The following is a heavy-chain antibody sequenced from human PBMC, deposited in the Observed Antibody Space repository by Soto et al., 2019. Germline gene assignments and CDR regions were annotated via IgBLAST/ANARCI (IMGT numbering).Heavy chain of an antibody. CDR1: GFTFSSYS. CDR3: AREWLDATDI. V-gene: IGHV3-48*01. J-gene: IGHJ3*02. D-gene: IGHD5-12*01. CDR2: ISSSSSTI. Sequence: GGSLRLSCAASGFTFSSYSMNWVRQAPGKGLEWVSYISSSSSTIYYADSVKGRFTISRDNAKNSLYLQMNSLRAEDTAVYYCAREWLDATDIWGQATMVTVSS.